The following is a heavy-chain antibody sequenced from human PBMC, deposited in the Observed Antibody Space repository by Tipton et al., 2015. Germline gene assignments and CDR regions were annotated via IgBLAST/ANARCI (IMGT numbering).Heavy chain of an antibody. V-gene: IGHV3-48*03. CDR1: GFIFSTYE. Sequence: SLRLSCAASGFIFSTYEMHWVRQAPGKGLEWLSYISSSGSNINDADSVRGRFTISRDNSKNTLYLQMNSLRAEDTAVYYCARPVYSSGWSPFDYWGQGTLVTVSS. CDR2: ISSSGSNI. D-gene: IGHD6-19*01. CDR3: ARPVYSSGWSPFDY. J-gene: IGHJ4*02.